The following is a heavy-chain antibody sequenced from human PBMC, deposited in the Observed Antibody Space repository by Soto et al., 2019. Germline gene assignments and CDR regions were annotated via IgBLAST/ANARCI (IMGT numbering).Heavy chain of an antibody. J-gene: IGHJ4*02. CDR2: IYYSGST. CDR3: ARGREVGSEFDY. D-gene: IGHD1-26*01. CDR1: GGSISSGGYY. V-gene: IGHV4-31*03. Sequence: QVQLQESGPGLVKPAQTLSLTCTVSGGSISSGGYYWSWIRQHPGKGLEWIGYIYYSGSTYYNPSLKSRVTISVDTSKNQFSLKLSSVTAADTAVYYCARGREVGSEFDYWGQGTLVTVSS.